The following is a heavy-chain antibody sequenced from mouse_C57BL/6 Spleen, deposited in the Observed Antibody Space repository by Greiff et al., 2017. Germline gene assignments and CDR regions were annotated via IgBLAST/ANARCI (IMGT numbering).Heavy chain of an antibody. CDR2: IYPGNSDT. J-gene: IGHJ2*01. V-gene: IGHV1-5*01. CDR1: GYTFTSYW. CDR3: TPYDYDRGYYFDY. D-gene: IGHD2-4*01. Sequence: VQLQQSGTVLARPGASVKMSCKTSGYTFTSYWMHWVKQRPGQGLEWIGAIYPGNSDTSYNQKFKGKAKLTAVTSASTAYRELSSLTNEDSAVYYCTPYDYDRGYYFDYWGQGTTLTVSS.